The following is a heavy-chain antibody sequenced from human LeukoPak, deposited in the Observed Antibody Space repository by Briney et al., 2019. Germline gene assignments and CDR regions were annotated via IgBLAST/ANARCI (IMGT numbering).Heavy chain of an antibody. D-gene: IGHD6-13*01. CDR3: AKLVADSSSWYFLDYYYGMDV. V-gene: IGHV3-30*02. J-gene: IGHJ6*02. CDR1: GFTFSSYG. Sequence: PGGSLRLSCAASGFTFSSYGMHWVRQAPGKGLEWVAFIRYDGSNKYYADSVKGRFTTSRDNSKNTLYLQMNSLRAEDTAVYYCAKLVADSSSWYFLDYYYGMDVWGQGTTVTVSS. CDR2: IRYDGSNK.